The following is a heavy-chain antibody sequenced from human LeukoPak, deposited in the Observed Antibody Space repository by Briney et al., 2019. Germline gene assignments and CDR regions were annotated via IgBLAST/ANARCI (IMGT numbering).Heavy chain of an antibody. D-gene: IGHD5-12*01. J-gene: IGHJ4*02. CDR2: ISPDSNYK. CDR3: VRGGYRGFDYEY. CDR1: GFTFSTYS. V-gene: IGHV3-21*01. Sequence: PGGSLRLSCAASGFTFSTYSMNWLRLAPGKGLERVSSISPDSNYKYYVDSVKDRFTISRDNAKSSLYLQMNSLRAEDTAVYYCVRGGYRGFDYEYWGQGTLVTVSS.